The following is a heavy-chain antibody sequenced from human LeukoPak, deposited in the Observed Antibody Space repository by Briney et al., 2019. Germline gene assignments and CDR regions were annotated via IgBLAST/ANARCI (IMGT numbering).Heavy chain of an antibody. Sequence: GGSLRLSCAASGFTFSSYGMHWVRQAPGKGLEWVAGISYDGGNKDSADSVKGRFTISRDNSKNTLYLQMNSLRAEDTAVYYCAKENPPIYGDYSYYFDYWGQGTLVTVSS. J-gene: IGHJ4*02. CDR2: ISYDGGNK. CDR3: AKENPPIYGDYSYYFDY. D-gene: IGHD4-17*01. CDR1: GFTFSSYG. V-gene: IGHV3-30*18.